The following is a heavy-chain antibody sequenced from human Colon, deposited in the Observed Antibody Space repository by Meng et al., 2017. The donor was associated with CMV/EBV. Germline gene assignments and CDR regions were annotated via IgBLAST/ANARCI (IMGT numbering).Heavy chain of an antibody. D-gene: IGHD3-3*01. V-gene: IGHV1-2*02. Sequence: VQLVQTGAEVKKPGASVKVSCKASGNTFTGFYIKWVRQAPGQGLEWMGWINPKSGDTIYEQKFQGRVTMTRDTSISTVYMDLNSLRSDDTAVYFCARDLWSGSSDYFDYWGQGTLVTVSS. J-gene: IGHJ4*02. CDR3: ARDLWSGSSDYFDY. CDR2: INPKSGDT. CDR1: GNTFTGFY.